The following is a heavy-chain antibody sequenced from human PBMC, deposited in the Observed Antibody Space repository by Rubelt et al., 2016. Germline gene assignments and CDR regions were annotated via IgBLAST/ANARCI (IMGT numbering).Heavy chain of an antibody. Sequence: QVQLVESGGGVVQPGRSLRLSCAASGFTFSSYTIHWVRQAPGKGLEWVAVISFDGISKYFADSVKGRLTVSRDNSRNTRWLQMSSLRDDETAVYYCGRDDYWGQGTLVTVSS. V-gene: IGHV3-30*04. CDR2: ISFDGISK. CDR1: GFTFSSYT. J-gene: IGHJ4*02. CDR3: GRDDY.